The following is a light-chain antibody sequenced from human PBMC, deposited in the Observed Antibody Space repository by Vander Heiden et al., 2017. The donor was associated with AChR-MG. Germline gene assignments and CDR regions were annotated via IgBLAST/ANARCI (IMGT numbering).Light chain of an antibody. CDR3: LQCTHLKT. Sequence: VMTQTPFSLSVTPGQSAYISCKSSHTLLHSSGNLYLSWYLPQSGQSPQLLMYEVSTRFSGVPDGFSGSGSGTDFTLKISRVEAEDVGVYYCLQCTHLKTFGQGTRVEI. CDR1: HTLLHSSGNLY. CDR2: EVS. V-gene: IGKV2-29*02. J-gene: IGKJ1*01.